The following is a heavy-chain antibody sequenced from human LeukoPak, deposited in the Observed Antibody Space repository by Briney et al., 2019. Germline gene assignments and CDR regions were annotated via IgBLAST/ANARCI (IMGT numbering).Heavy chain of an antibody. J-gene: IGHJ3*02. Sequence: SVKVSCKASGGTFSSYAISWVRQAPGQGLEWMGGIIPIFGTANYAQKFQGRVTITADKSTSTAYMELSSLRSEDTAVYYCASEVRFGGAFDIWGQGAMVTVSS. V-gene: IGHV1-69*06. CDR3: ASEVRFGGAFDI. CDR2: IIPIFGTA. D-gene: IGHD4-23*01. CDR1: GGTFSSYA.